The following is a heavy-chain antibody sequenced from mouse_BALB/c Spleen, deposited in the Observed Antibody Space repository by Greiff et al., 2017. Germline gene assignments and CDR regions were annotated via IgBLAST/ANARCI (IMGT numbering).Heavy chain of an antibody. CDR1: GYSITSGYY. J-gene: IGHJ2*01. D-gene: IGHD2-1*01. V-gene: IGHV3-6*02. Sequence: EVKLMESGPGLVKPSQSLSLTCSVTGYSITSGYYWNWIRQFPGNKLEWMGYISYDGSNNYNPSLKNRISITRDTSKNQFFLKLNSVTTEDTATYYCARKFYGNYFDYWGQGTTLTVSS. CDR2: ISYDGSN. CDR3: ARKFYGNYFDY.